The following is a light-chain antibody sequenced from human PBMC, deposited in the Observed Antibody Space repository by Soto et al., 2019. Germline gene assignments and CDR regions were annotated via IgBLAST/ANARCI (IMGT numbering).Light chain of an antibody. CDR2: EVS. V-gene: IGLV2-14*01. CDR3: SSYASSSTVV. CDR1: SSDVGGYKY. Sequence: QSALTQPASVSGSPGQSITISCTGTSSDVGGYKYVSWYQQHPGKAPKLMIYEVSHRPSGVSNRFSGSKSGNTASLTISGLQAEDEADYYCSSYASSSTVVFGGGTQLTVL. J-gene: IGLJ7*01.